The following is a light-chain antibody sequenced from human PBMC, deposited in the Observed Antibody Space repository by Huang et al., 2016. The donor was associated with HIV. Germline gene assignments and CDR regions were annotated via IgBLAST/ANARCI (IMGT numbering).Light chain of an antibody. J-gene: IGKJ3*01. CDR1: QDIRNY. V-gene: IGKV1-33*01. Sequence: DIQMTQSPSSLSASVGDRVTITCQASQDIRNYLSWFQVKPGRAPKLLIYDAFKLETGVPSRFSGSGSGTQFTFTISGLQSDDVGTYYCQQYDNFPTFGPGTKVQIK. CDR3: QQYDNFPT. CDR2: DAF.